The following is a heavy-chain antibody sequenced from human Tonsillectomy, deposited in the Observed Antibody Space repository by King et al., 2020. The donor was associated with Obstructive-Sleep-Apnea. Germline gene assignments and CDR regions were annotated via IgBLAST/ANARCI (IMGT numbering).Heavy chain of an antibody. CDR1: GGSFSGYY. V-gene: IGHV4-34*01. CDR2: INHSGST. D-gene: IGHD6-13*01. Sequence: VQLQQWGAGLLKPSEPLSLTCGVYGGSFSGYYWSWIRQPPGKGLEWIGEINHSGSTNYNPSLKSRVTISVDTSKNQFSLKLSSVTAADTAVYYCARGQSSRAYSSSWYYFDYWGQGTLVTVSS. CDR3: ARGQSSRAYSSSWYYFDY. J-gene: IGHJ4*02.